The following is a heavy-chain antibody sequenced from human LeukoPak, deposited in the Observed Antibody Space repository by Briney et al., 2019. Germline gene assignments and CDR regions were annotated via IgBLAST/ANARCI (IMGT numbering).Heavy chain of an antibody. CDR2: IFPSGGEI. CDR3: ARDLSVGAKPDLGFDY. CDR1: GFTFSTFA. J-gene: IGHJ4*02. V-gene: IGHV3-23*01. D-gene: IGHD1-26*01. Sequence: GGSLRLSCAASGFTFSTFAMIWVRQPPGKGLEWVSSIFPSGGEIHYADSVRGRFTISRDNSKSTLSLQMNSLRAEDTAVYYCARDLSVGAKPDLGFDYWGQGTLVTVSS.